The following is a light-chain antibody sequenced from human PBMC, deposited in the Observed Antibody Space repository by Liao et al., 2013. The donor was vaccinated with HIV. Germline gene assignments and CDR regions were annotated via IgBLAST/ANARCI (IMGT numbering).Light chain of an antibody. CDR3: QAWDSSTNWV. CDR1: NIGSKA. V-gene: IGLV3-12*02. J-gene: IGLJ3*02. CDR2: SDS. Sequence: SYELTQPHSVSVATAQMARITCVGSNIGSKAVHWYQQKPGQDPVLVIYSDSNRPSGIPERFSGSSSGTTVTLTISGVQAEDEADYYCQAWDSSTNWVFGGGTKLTVL.